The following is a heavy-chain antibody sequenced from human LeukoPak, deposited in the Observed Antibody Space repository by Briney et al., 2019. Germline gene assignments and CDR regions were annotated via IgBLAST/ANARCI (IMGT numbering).Heavy chain of an antibody. Sequence: GGSLRLSCAASGFTFSSYSMNWVRQAPGKGLEWVSYISSSSSTIYYADSVKGRFTISRDNAKNSLYLQMNSLRAEDTAVYYCARDPWGIQDSSGFGYFQHWGQGTLVTVSS. CDR3: ARDPWGIQDSSGFGYFQH. CDR1: GFTFSSYS. J-gene: IGHJ1*01. CDR2: ISSSSSTI. V-gene: IGHV3-48*04. D-gene: IGHD3-22*01.